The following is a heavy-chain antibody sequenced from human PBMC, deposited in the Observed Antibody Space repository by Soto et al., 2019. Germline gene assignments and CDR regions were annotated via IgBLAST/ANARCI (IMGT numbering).Heavy chain of an antibody. V-gene: IGHV4-31*02. CDR1: GGSISSGGYY. CDR3: ASINDSSGGAYFDL. Sequence: LCGGSISSGGYYWSWIRQHPGKGLEWIGYIYYSGSTYYNPSLKSRVTISVDTSKNQFSLKLSSVTAADTAVYYCASINDSSGGAYFDLWGRGTLVTVSS. D-gene: IGHD3-22*01. J-gene: IGHJ2*01. CDR2: IYYSGST.